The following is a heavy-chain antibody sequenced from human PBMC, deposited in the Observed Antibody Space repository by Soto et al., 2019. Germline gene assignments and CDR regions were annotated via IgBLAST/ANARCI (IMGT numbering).Heavy chain of an antibody. Sequence: VQLVQSGAEVKESGASVKVSCKASGYTFINYGVAWVRRAPGQGPEWMGWISGSNGDTKYAQNLQNRVSLTTDTSTNTAYMELRSLRPDDTAIYFCGRGGLAVSGTYDCWGQGTLVTVSS. J-gene: IGHJ4*02. CDR2: ISGSNGDT. V-gene: IGHV1-18*01. CDR1: GYTFINYG. CDR3: GRGGLAVSGTYDC. D-gene: IGHD6-19*01.